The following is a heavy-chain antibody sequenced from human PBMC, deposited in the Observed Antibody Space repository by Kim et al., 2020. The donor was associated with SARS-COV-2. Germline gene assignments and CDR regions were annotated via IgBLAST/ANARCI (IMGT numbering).Heavy chain of an antibody. Sequence: SQTLSLTCAISGDSVSSNSAAWNWIRQSPSRGLEWLGRPYYRSRWYNDIEESVKSRITINPDTSKNQFSLQLNSVTPEDTAVYYCARWGREYYYDSSGFPDNWFDPWGQGTLVTVSS. D-gene: IGHD3-22*01. CDR3: ARWGREYYYDSSGFPDNWFDP. CDR2: PYYRSRWYN. V-gene: IGHV6-1*01. J-gene: IGHJ5*02. CDR1: GDSVSSNSAA.